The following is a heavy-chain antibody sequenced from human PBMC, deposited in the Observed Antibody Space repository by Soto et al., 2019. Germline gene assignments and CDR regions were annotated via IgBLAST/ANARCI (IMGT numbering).Heavy chain of an antibody. CDR3: AHIVVAGLGYYFDY. D-gene: IGHD6-19*01. CDR1: GFALSSTRMA. V-gene: IGHV2-5*02. J-gene: IGHJ4*02. Sequence: QITLKESGPTLVKPTQTLKVTCTFSGFALSSTRMAVGWIRQPPGKALEWLALIYWDDDKRYSPFLKSRLTITKDTSKNQVVLTMSNMDPVDTARYYCAHIVVAGLGYYFDYWGQGTLVTVSS. CDR2: IYWDDDK.